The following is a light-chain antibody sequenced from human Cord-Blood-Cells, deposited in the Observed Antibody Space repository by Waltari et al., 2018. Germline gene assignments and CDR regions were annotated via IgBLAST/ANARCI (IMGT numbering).Light chain of an antibody. CDR2: RNN. Sequence: QSVLTPPPSASGTPGQRVTITCSGSSPNLGSNYVYWYQQLPGTAPKLLIYRNNQWPSGVPDRFSGSKSGTSASLAISGLRSEDEADYYCAAWDDSLSGRVFGGGTKLTVL. V-gene: IGLV1-47*01. CDR1: SPNLGSNY. J-gene: IGLJ3*02. CDR3: AAWDDSLSGRV.